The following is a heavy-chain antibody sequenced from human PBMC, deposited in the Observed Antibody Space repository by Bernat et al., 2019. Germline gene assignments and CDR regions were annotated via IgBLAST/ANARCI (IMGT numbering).Heavy chain of an antibody. CDR1: GGSISSSSYY. D-gene: IGHD3-10*01. CDR3: ASSYYDGSGSYLDI. CDR2: IYYSGST. Sequence: QLQLQESGPGLVKPSETLSLTCTVSGGSISSSSYYWGWIRQPPGKGLEWIGSIYYSGSTYYNPSLKSRVTISVDTSKNQFSLKLSSVTAADTAVYYCASSYYDGSGSYLDIWGQGTMVTVSS. V-gene: IGHV4-39*01. J-gene: IGHJ3*02.